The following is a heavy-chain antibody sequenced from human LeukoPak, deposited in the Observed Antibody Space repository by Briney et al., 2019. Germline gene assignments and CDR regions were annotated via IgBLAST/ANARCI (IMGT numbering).Heavy chain of an antibody. Sequence: PSETLSLTCTVSGGSISSSSYYWGWIRQPPGKGLEWIGSIYYSGSTYYNPSLKSRVTISVDTSKNQFSLKLSSVTAADTAVYYCASLPQRYCSGGSCYLIGYWGQGTLVTVSP. CDR2: IYYSGST. CDR3: ASLPQRYCSGGSCYLIGY. V-gene: IGHV4-39*07. D-gene: IGHD2-15*01. CDR1: GGSISSSSYY. J-gene: IGHJ4*02.